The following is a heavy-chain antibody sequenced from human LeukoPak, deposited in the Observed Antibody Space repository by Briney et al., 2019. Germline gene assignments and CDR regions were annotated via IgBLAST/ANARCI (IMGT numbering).Heavy chain of an antibody. D-gene: IGHD6-6*01. CDR1: GYTFTSYA. CDR3: AAVNSSSALTTLDY. Sequence: ASVKVSCKASGYTFTSYAMHWVRQAPGQRLEWMGWINAGNGNTKYSQKFQGRVTIARDMSTGTAYMELSSLRSEDTAVYYCAAVNSSSALTTLDYWGQGTLVTVSS. J-gene: IGHJ4*02. CDR2: INAGNGNT. V-gene: IGHV1-3*01.